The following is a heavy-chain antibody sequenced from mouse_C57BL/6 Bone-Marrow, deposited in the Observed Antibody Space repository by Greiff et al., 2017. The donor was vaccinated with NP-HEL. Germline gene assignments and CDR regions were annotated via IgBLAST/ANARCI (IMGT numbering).Heavy chain of an antibody. D-gene: IGHD2-3*01. J-gene: IGHJ2*01. CDR2: IYPGDGDT. CDR1: GYAFSSYW. Sequence: LQQSGASVKISCKASGYAFSSYWMNWVKQRPGKGLEWIGQIYPGDGDTNYNGKFKGKATLTADKSSSTAYMQLSSLTSEDSAVYFCARTTNFFDGYYSFDYWGQGTTLTVSS. CDR3: ARTTNFFDGYYSFDY. V-gene: IGHV1-80*01.